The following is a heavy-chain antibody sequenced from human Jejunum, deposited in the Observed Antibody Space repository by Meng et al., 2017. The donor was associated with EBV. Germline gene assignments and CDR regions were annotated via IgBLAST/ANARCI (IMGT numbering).Heavy chain of an antibody. V-gene: IGHV3-74*01. CDR1: GFTFRNYW. D-gene: IGHD2-21*01. CDR3: ARVGDCGGDCTYWYLDL. J-gene: IGHJ2*01. CDR2: INSDGSGT. Sequence: EVQLVXXXXXXVQPGXXXRLSXXXSGFTFRNYWMHWVRQVPGEGLVWVSRINSDGSGTNYADSVKGRFTISRDNANNRLYLQMDSLRADDTAVYYCARVGDCGGDCTYWYLDLWGRGTLVTVSS.